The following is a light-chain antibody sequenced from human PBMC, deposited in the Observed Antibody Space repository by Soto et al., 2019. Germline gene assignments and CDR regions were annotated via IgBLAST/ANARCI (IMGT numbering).Light chain of an antibody. CDR1: HSVNSH. V-gene: IGKV3-15*01. Sequence: MMMTQSPATLSVSPGARVTLSCRTSHSVNSHVAWYQQKPGQAPRLLLYGASTRATGIPVRFSGTGFGTEFTLTFSSLQSEDFAVDDCQQYKNWPLFGQGTRLEIK. J-gene: IGKJ5*01. CDR3: QQYKNWPL. CDR2: GAS.